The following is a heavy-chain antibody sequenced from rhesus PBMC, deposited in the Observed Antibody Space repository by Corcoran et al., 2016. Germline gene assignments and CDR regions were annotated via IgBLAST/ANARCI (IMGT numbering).Heavy chain of an antibody. J-gene: IGHJ2*01. V-gene: IGHV5S1*01. CDR3: AKSVYNIWTGYYTDWYFDL. D-gene: IGHD3-3*01. CDR2: ILPGDSDT. Sequence: EVQLVQSGAEVKRPGESLRISCTTSGYSFTSRWIRWVCQMPGKGLEAMGSILPGDSDTRYSPSFQGQVTISADKSISTTYLQWSSLKASDTATYYCAKSVYNIWTGYYTDWYFDLWGPGTPITISS. CDR1: GYSFTSRW.